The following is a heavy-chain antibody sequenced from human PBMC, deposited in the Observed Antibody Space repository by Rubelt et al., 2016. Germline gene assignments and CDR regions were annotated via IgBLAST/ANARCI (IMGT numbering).Heavy chain of an antibody. V-gene: IGHV3-53*01. D-gene: IGHD3-22*01. Sequence: EVQLVESGGGLIQPGGSLRLSCAASGFTVSSNYMSWVRQAPGKGLEWVSVIYSGGSADYADSVEVLLTSSRDDAKNTLYLQMNGLRAEDTAVYYCARGGYYDSSGYYSFDYWGQGTLVTVSS. CDR2: IYSGGSA. CDR3: ARGGYYDSSGYYSFDY. J-gene: IGHJ4*02. CDR1: GFTVSSNY.